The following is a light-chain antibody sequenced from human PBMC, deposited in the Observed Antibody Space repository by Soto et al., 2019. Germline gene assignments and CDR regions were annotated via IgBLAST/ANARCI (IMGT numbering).Light chain of an antibody. J-gene: IGKJ5*01. V-gene: IGKV1-16*02. CDR1: RFIGNY. CDR2: APS. CDR3: QQYNSYPLT. Sequence: DIQMTQSPSSLSASVEDRVTITSRASRFIGNYVAWFQQKPGKAPKSLIFAPSTLQSGVPSKFSGSGSGTDFTLTISSLQPEDFAIYYCQQYNSYPLTFGQETRLEIK.